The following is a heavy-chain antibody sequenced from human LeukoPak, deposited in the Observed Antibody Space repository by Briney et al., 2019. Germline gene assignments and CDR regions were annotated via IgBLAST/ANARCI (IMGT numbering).Heavy chain of an antibody. CDR1: GFTFSNYG. Sequence: GSLRLSCAASGFTFSNYGMHWVRQAPGKGLEWVAVIWYDGSNKYYADSVKGRFTISRDNSKNTLYLQMNSLRAEDTAAYYCARDDYGGKLDIWGQGTVVTVSS. V-gene: IGHV3-33*01. D-gene: IGHD4-23*01. CDR3: ARDDYGGKLDI. J-gene: IGHJ3*02. CDR2: IWYDGSNK.